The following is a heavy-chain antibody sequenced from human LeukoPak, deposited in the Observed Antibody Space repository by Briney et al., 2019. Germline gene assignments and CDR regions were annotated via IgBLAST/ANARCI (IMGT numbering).Heavy chain of an antibody. V-gene: IGHV4-59*01. CDR3: ARELGYYDSSGYYRDY. J-gene: IGHJ4*02. CDR1: GGSISSYY. Sequence: PSETLSLTCTVSGGSISSYYWSWIRQPPGKGLEWIGYIYYSGSTNYNPSLKSRVTISVDTSKNQFSLKLSSVTAADTAVYYCARELGYYDSSGYYRDYWGQGTLVTVSS. CDR2: IYYSGST. D-gene: IGHD3-22*01.